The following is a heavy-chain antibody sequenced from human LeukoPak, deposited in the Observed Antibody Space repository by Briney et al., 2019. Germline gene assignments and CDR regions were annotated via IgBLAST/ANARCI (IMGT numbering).Heavy chain of an antibody. Sequence: GGSLRLSCAASGFTFSSYGMRWVRQAPGKGLDWVAVISNDGSKKYYADSVKGRFTISRDNSKNTLSLQVSSLRTEDTAVYYCAKDRYSYAFEYSDSWGQGTLVTVSS. J-gene: IGHJ4*02. CDR2: ISNDGSKK. CDR1: GFTFSSYG. D-gene: IGHD5-18*01. CDR3: AKDRYSYAFEYSDS. V-gene: IGHV3-30*18.